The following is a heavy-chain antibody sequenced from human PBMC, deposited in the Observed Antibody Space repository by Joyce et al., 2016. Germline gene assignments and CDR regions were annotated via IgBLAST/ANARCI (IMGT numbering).Heavy chain of an antibody. V-gene: IGHV3-30*18. Sequence: QVQLVESGGGVVQPGKSLRLSCAASGFTFSYYGMHWVRQAQGKGLEWVAVISNDGSHEDHADSVKGRFTISRDNAKNTLYLQMSTLRPEDTAVYYCVKDRGSYYVFGDLWGQGTLVTVSS. CDR1: GFTFSYYG. CDR3: VKDRGSYYVFGDL. CDR2: ISNDGSHE. D-gene: IGHD1-26*01. J-gene: IGHJ5*02.